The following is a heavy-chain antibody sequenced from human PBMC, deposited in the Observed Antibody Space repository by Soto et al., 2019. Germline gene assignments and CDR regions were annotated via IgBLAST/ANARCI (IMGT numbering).Heavy chain of an antibody. V-gene: IGHV1-69*13. CDR3: ARDYYVSGICLAPVYGMDF. Sequence: SVKASGKASGSTFSSYAISWVRPAPGQGHECRVGIIPIFGTANYAQKFQGRVTITADESTSTAYMELISLRSQDTAVYYCARDYYVSGICLAPVYGMDFWGQGTTVTVSS. J-gene: IGHJ6*02. D-gene: IGHD3-10*01. CDR1: GSTFSSYA. CDR2: IIPIFGTA.